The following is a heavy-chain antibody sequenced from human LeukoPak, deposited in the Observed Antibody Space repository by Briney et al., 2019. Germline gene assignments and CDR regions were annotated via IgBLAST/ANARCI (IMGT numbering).Heavy chain of an antibody. Sequence: SETLSLTCTVSGGSISSSSYYWGWIRQPPGKGLEWIGSIYYSGSTYYNPSLKSRVTISVDTSKNQFSLKLSSVTAADTAVYYCAIRDGYNFGHDYWGQGTLVTVSS. CDR2: IYYSGST. CDR1: GGSISSSSYY. V-gene: IGHV4-39*01. CDR3: AIRDGYNFGHDY. D-gene: IGHD5-24*01. J-gene: IGHJ4*02.